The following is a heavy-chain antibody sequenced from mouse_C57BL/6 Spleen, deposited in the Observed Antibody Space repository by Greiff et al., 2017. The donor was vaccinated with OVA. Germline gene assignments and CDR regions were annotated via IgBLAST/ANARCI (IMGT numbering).Heavy chain of an antibody. D-gene: IGHD3-2*02. Sequence: QVQLQQSGAELVMPGASVKLSCKASGYTFTSYWMHWVKQRPGQGLEWIGEIDPSDSYTNYNQKFKGKSTLTVDKSSSTAYMQLNSLTSEDSAVYYCATAQAPWFAYWGQGTLVTVSA. J-gene: IGHJ3*01. CDR2: IDPSDSYT. CDR1: GYTFTSYW. CDR3: ATAQAPWFAY. V-gene: IGHV1-69*01.